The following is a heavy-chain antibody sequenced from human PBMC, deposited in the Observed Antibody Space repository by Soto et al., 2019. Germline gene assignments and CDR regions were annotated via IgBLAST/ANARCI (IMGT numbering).Heavy chain of an antibody. Sequence: EVQLVESGGGLVKPGGSLRLSCAASGFTFSNAWMNWVRHAPGKGLEWVGRIKSKADDETTDYAAPVKGRFTISRDDSKNFLYLQMTTRKTKAPGWYYFSPRITILGGEPASGGGQGTLVTVSS. CDR1: GFTFSNAW. CDR3: SPRITILGGEPASG. J-gene: IGHJ4*02. CDR2: IKSKADDETT. V-gene: IGHV3-15*07. D-gene: IGHD3-16*01.